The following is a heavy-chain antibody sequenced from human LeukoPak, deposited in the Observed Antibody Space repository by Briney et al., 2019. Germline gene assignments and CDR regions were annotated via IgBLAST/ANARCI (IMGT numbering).Heavy chain of an antibody. D-gene: IGHD6-13*01. CDR2: IWYDGANK. J-gene: IGHJ5*02. V-gene: IGHV3-33*08. Sequence: GRSLRLSCAASGFTFSSYGMHWVRQAPGKGLDWVAIIWYDGANKYYADSVKGRFTISRDNSKNTLYLQMDSLRAEDTAVYYCARDRRGSGYSSSWDVRENHWFDPWGPGTLVTVSS. CDR1: GFTFSSYG. CDR3: ARDRRGSGYSSSWDVRENHWFDP.